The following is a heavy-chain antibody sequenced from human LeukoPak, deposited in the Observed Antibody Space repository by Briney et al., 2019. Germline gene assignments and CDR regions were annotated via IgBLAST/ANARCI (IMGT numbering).Heavy chain of an antibody. CDR1: GFTFSSYA. Sequence: GGSLRLSCAASGFTFSSYAMHWVRQAPGKGLEWVAVISYDGSNKYYADSVKSRFTISRDNSKNTLYLQMNSLRAEDTAVYYCAVGGLFDLNLDWGQGTLVTVSS. CDR3: AVGGLFDLNLD. V-gene: IGHV3-30-3*01. J-gene: IGHJ4*02. CDR2: ISYDGSNK. D-gene: IGHD3-9*01.